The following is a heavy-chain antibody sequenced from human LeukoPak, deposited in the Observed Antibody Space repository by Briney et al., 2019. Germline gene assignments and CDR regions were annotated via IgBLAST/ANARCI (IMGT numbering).Heavy chain of an antibody. V-gene: IGHV3-30*02. CDR1: GFTFSSYG. CDR3: ARVLYGSGSSPDY. J-gene: IGHJ4*02. D-gene: IGHD3-10*01. CDR2: IRYDGSNK. Sequence: GGSLRLSCAASGFTFSSYGMHWVRQAPGKGLEWVAFIRYDGSNKYYADSVKGRFTISRDNAKNSLYLQMNSLRAEDTAVYYCARVLYGSGSSPDYWGQGTLVTVSS.